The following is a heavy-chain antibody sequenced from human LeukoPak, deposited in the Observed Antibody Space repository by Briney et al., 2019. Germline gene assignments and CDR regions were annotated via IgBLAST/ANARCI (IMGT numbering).Heavy chain of an antibody. CDR1: GGSISSGSYY. CDR3: ARRLHYYDSIGYYGDNNDY. V-gene: IGHV4-61*02. D-gene: IGHD3-22*01. CDR2: IYTSGST. J-gene: IGHJ4*02. Sequence: SETLSLTCTVSGGSISSGSYYWSWIRQPAGKGLEWIGRIYTSGSTNYNPSLKSRVTISVDTSKNQFSLKLSSVTAADTAVYYCARRLHYYDSIGYYGDNNDYWGQGTLVTVSS.